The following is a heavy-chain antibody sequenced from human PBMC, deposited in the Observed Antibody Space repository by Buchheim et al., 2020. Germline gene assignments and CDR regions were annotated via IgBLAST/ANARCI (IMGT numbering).Heavy chain of an antibody. CDR3: ARGLRFLEWLPYYYYYYGMDV. Sequence: QVQLQQWGAGLLKPSETLSLTCAVYGGSFSGYYWSWIRQPPGKGLEWIGEINHSGSTNYNPSLKSRVTISVDTSKNKFSLKLSSVTAADTAVYYCARGLRFLEWLPYYYYYYGMDVWGQGTT. CDR2: INHSGST. D-gene: IGHD3-3*01. J-gene: IGHJ6*02. CDR1: GGSFSGYY. V-gene: IGHV4-34*01.